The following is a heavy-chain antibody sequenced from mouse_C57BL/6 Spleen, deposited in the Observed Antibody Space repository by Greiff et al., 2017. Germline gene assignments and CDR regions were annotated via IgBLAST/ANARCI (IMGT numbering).Heavy chain of an antibody. CDR2: IWSGGST. CDR3: ARGTTGYYYAMDY. Sequence: VKLVESGPGLVQPSQSLSITCTVSGFSLTSYGVHWVRQSPGKGLEWLGVIWSGGSTDYNAAFISRLSISKDNSKSQVFFKMNSLQADDTAIYYCARGTTGYYYAMDYWGQGTSVTVSS. V-gene: IGHV2-2*01. CDR1: GFSLTSYG. J-gene: IGHJ4*01. D-gene: IGHD2-14*01.